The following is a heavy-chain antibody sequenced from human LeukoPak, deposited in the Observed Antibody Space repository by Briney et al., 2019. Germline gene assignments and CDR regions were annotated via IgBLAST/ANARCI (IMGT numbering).Heavy chain of an antibody. CDR3: ARDLEYYYGSGSPTLWFDP. Sequence: SETLSLTCTVSDVSISTSGYYWAWIRQPPGKGLEWIGSIFYSGKTYYNPSLESRVTISVDTSTNQFSLKLTSVTAADTAVYYCARDLEYYYGSGSPTLWFDPWGQGTLVTVSS. CDR2: IFYSGKT. CDR1: DVSISTSGYY. D-gene: IGHD3-10*01. V-gene: IGHV4-39*07. J-gene: IGHJ5*02.